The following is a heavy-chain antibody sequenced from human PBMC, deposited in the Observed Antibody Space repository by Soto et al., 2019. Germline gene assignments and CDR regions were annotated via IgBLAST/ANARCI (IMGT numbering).Heavy chain of an antibody. CDR2: IIPIFGTA. CDR3: ASPLYSNYLGGYFDY. D-gene: IGHD4-4*01. V-gene: IGHV1-69*13. Sequence: SVKVSCKASGGTFSSYAISWVRQAPGQGLEWMGGIIPIFGTANYAQKFQGRVTITADESTSTAYMELSSLRSEDTAVYYCASPLYSNYLGGYFDYWGQGTLVTVSS. CDR1: GGTFSSYA. J-gene: IGHJ4*02.